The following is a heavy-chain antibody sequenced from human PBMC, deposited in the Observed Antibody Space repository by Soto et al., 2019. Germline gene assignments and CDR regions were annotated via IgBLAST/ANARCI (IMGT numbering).Heavy chain of an antibody. Sequence: QVQLQESGPGLVKPSQTLSLTCTVSGGSIDNYEYYWTWIRQPPGKGLEWVGYIYYSGRTNYNPSLHSRLTISLDTSKNQFSLRLTSVSAADTAMYYCARDRSNSPDYFDFWGQGTLVTVSS. CDR2: IYYSGRT. V-gene: IGHV4-30-4*01. CDR1: GGSIDNYEYY. CDR3: ARDRSNSPDYFDF. D-gene: IGHD6-6*01. J-gene: IGHJ4*02.